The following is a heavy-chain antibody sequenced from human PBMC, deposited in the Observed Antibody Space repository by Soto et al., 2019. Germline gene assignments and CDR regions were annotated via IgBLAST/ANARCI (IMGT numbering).Heavy chain of an antibody. V-gene: IGHV3-21*01. CDR3: ASVSGGDQYEQLVHAFDP. Sequence: GGSLRLSCAASGFTVSSYSMNWVRQAPGKGLEWVSSISSCSCYIYYADSVKGRFTISRDNAKNSLYLQMNSLRAEDTAVYYCASVSGGDQYEQLVHAFDPWGQGTLVTVSS. D-gene: IGHD6-13*01. CDR2: ISSCSCYI. CDR1: GFTVSSYS. J-gene: IGHJ5*02.